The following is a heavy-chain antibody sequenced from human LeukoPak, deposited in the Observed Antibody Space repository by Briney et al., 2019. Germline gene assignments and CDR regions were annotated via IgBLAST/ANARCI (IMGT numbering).Heavy chain of an antibody. CDR3: ARGYCSSTSCFSLMDV. J-gene: IGHJ6*02. D-gene: IGHD2-2*01. Sequence: ASVKVSCKASGYTFTSYGISWVRQAPGQGLEWMGWISAYNGNTNYAQKLQGRVTMTTDTSTSIAYMELRSLRSDDTAVYYCARGYCSSTSCFSLMDVWGQGTTVTVSS. CDR2: ISAYNGNT. CDR1: GYTFTSYG. V-gene: IGHV1-18*01.